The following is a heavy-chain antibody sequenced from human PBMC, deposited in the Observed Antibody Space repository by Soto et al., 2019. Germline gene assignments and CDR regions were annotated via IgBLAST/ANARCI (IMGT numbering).Heavy chain of an antibody. Sequence: QVRLVQSGPEVSEPGASVRISCRTAGYTFTSHYIHWVRRAPGQGLEWMGIMNPGAGSTGYAQRCRGRVAMTADTSTSTVAMELSSLTSDDTAVYYCARGDNVEGASVDLTCDHWGQGTLVTVSS. V-gene: IGHV1-46*01. CDR2: MNPGAGST. D-gene: IGHD3-16*01. CDR3: ARGDNVEGASVDLTCDH. CDR1: GYTFTSHY. J-gene: IGHJ4*02.